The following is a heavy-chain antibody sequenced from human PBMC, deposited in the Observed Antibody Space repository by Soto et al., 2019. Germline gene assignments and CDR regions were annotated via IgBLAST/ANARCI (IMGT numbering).Heavy chain of an antibody. Sequence: ASVKGCCKASGYTXTRYEINWVRQATGQGLEWMGWMNPNSGNTAYAQKFQGRVTMTRNTSISTAYMELSSLRSEDTAVYYCARERSYGMDVWGQGTTVTVSS. CDR1: GYTXTRYE. CDR3: ARERSYGMDV. J-gene: IGHJ6*02. V-gene: IGHV1-8*01. CDR2: MNPNSGNT. D-gene: IGHD3-16*01.